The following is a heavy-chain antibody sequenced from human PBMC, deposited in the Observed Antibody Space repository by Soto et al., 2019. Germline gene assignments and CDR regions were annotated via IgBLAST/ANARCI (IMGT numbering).Heavy chain of an antibody. J-gene: IGHJ4*02. V-gene: IGHV3-49*03. CDR1: GFTFGDYA. CDR2: IRSKASGGTT. Sequence: AGGSLRLSCTASGFTFGDYAMNGFRQAPGKELEWVGFIRSKASGGTTEFAASVKGRFTISRDDSKSVAYLQMNSLKTEDTAVYYCARQHCSGGSCYPNRGIYWGQGTLVTVSS. D-gene: IGHD2-15*01. CDR3: ARQHCSGGSCYPNRGIY.